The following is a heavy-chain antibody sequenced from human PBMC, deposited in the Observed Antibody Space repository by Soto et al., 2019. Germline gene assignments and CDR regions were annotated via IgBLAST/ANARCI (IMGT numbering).Heavy chain of an antibody. V-gene: IGHV1-69*13. CDR1: GYTFTSYA. J-gene: IGHJ6*02. Sequence: SVKVSCKASGYTFTSYAISWVRQAPGQGLEWMGGIIPIFGTANYAQKFQGRVTITADESTSTAYMELSSLRSEDTAVYYCARHPGGRGYYYGMDVWGQGTTVTVSS. D-gene: IGHD2-15*01. CDR3: ARHPGGRGYYYGMDV. CDR2: IIPIFGTA.